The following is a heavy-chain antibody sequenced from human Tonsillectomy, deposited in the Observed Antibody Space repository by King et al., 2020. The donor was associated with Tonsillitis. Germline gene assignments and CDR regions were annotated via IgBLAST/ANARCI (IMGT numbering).Heavy chain of an antibody. CDR3: ARDLSSSSFDY. CDR1: GGSLSGYY. CDR2: INHSGST. J-gene: IGHJ4*02. D-gene: IGHD6-6*01. V-gene: IGHV4-34*01. Sequence: QVQLQQWGAGLLKPSETLSLTCGVYGGSLSGYYWNWIRQPPGKGLEWIGEINHSGSTNYNPSLKSRVTISVDTSKSQFSLKLSSVTAADTAVYYCARDLSSSSFDYWGQETLVTVSS.